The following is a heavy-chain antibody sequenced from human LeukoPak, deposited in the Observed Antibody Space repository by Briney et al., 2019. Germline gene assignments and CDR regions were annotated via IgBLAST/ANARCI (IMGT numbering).Heavy chain of an antibody. CDR1: GFTFSNAW. CDR3: TTEESSGSLGY. CDR2: IKSKTDGGTT. V-gene: IGHV3-15*01. J-gene: IGHJ4*02. Sequence: GGSLRPSCAASGFTFSNAWMSWVRQAPGKGLEWVGRIKSKTDGGTTDYAAPVKGRFTISRDDSKNTLYLQMNSLKTEDTAVYYCTTEESSGSLGYWGQGTLVTVSS. D-gene: IGHD3-10*01.